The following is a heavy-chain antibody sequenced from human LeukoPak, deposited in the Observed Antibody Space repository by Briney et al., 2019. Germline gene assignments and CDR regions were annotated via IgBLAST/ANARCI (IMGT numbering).Heavy chain of an antibody. CDR1: GFTFSTYT. V-gene: IGHV3-23*01. D-gene: IGHD2-15*01. CDR3: AKDGSNDWRWGAFDV. Sequence: GGSLRLSCAASGFTFSTYTLSRIRQAPGKGLEWVSSIVGSGSSTFYADSVKGRFSISRDNSKHTLYLQMNTLRADDTAVYYCAKDGSNDWRWGAFDVWGQGTMVTVSS. CDR2: IVGSGSST. J-gene: IGHJ3*01.